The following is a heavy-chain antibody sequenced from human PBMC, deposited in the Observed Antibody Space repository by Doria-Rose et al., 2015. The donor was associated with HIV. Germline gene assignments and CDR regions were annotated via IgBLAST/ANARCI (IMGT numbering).Heavy chain of an antibody. J-gene: IGHJ4*02. CDR2: IFSDDER. CDR1: GVSLSSPGMG. D-gene: IGHD6-13*01. V-gene: IGHV2-26*01. CDR3: ARIKSSRWYHKYYFDF. Sequence: QDSGPVLVKPTETLTLTCTVSGVSLSSPGMGVSWIRQPPGKALEWLANIFSDDERSYKTSLKSRLPISRGTSKSQVVLTMTDMDPVDTATYYCARIKSSRWYHKYYFDFWGQGTLVIVSA.